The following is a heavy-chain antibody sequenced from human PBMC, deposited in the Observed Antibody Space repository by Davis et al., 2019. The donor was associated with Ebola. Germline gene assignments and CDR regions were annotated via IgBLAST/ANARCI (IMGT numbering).Heavy chain of an antibody. CDR1: GYRFTSYY. CDR3: VRGGGRYYDSSGYVFDI. Sequence: ASVKVSCKASGYRFTSYYMHWVRQAPGQGLEWMGIINPITGGTSYAQNFQVRVNMTRDTSTSTVYMELSSLRSEDTAVYYCVRGGGRYYDSSGYVFDIWGQGTMVKVSS. J-gene: IGHJ3*02. D-gene: IGHD3-22*01. CDR2: INPITGGT. V-gene: IGHV1-46*01.